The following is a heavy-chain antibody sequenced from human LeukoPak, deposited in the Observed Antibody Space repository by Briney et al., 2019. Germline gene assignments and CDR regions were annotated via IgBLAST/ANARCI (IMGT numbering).Heavy chain of an antibody. D-gene: IGHD3-9*01. J-gene: IGHJ4*02. Sequence: PGGSLRLSCAASGFTVSSNYMSWVRQAPGKGLEWVSVIYSGGSTYYADSVKGRFTISRDNSKNTLYLQMNSLRAEDTAVYYCARQLRYFDWLLDYWGQGTLVTVSS. CDR1: GFTVSSNY. CDR3: ARQLRYFDWLLDY. CDR2: IYSGGST. V-gene: IGHV3-66*04.